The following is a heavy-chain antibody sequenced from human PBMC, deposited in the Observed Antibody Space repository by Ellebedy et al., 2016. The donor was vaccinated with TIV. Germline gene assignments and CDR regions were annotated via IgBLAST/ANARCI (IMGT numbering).Heavy chain of an antibody. CDR3: ARGLGDSSGYYSG. Sequence: GSLRLSCAVYGGSFSGYYWSWIRQPPGKGLEWIGEINHSGSTNYNPSLKSRVTISVDTSKNQFSLKLSSVTAADTAVYYCARGLGDSSGYYSGWGQGILVTVSS. V-gene: IGHV4-34*01. J-gene: IGHJ4*02. CDR1: GGSFSGYY. CDR2: INHSGST. D-gene: IGHD3-22*01.